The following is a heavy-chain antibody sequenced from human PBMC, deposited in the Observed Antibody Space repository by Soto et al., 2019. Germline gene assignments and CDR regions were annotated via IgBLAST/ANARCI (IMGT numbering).Heavy chain of an antibody. V-gene: IGHV4-34*01. CDR1: GGSFSGYY. CDR2: INHSGST. D-gene: IGHD2-15*01. Sequence: SETLSLTCAVYGGSFSGYYWSWIRQPPGKGLEWIGEINHSGSTNYNPSLKSRVTISVDTSKNQFSLKLSSVTAADTAVYYCARGGVVVADTSRPNRPFDPWGQGTLVTVSS. CDR3: ARGGVVVADTSRPNRPFDP. J-gene: IGHJ5*02.